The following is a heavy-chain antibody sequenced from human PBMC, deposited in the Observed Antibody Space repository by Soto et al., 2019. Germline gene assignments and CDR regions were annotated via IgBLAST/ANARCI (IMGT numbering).Heavy chain of an antibody. Sequence: KSGPTLVNPTQTLTLTCTFSGFSLSTSGMCVSWIRQPPGKALEWLARIDWDDDKYYSTSLKTRLTTSKDTSKNQVVLTMTNMDPVDTATYYCARISDSSSYIDYWGQGTLVTVSS. V-gene: IGHV2-70*11. CDR3: ARISDSSSYIDY. J-gene: IGHJ4*02. CDR1: GFSLSTSGMC. D-gene: IGHD6-13*01. CDR2: IDWDDDK.